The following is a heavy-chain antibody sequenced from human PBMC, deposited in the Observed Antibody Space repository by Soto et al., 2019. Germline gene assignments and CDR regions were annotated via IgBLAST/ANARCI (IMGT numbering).Heavy chain of an antibody. CDR1: GLTVSNQY. V-gene: IGHV3-66*01. CDR3: ARNGRPSLYYYMDV. Sequence: EVQLVESGGGLVQPGGSLRLSCAASGLTVSNQYMTWVRQAPGKGLEWVSVIHSGGNTFYADSVKGRFTISRDNSKNTLYLQMNSLRAEDTAVYLCARNGRPSLYYYMDVWGKGTTVTVSS. J-gene: IGHJ6*03. D-gene: IGHD2-8*01. CDR2: IHSGGNT.